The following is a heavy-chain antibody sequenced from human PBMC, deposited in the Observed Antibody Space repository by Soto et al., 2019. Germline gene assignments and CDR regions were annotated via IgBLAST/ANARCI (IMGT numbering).Heavy chain of an antibody. CDR2: IYYSGRT. D-gene: IGHD1-1*01. J-gene: IGHJ5*02. CDR1: GGSISNNAYY. Sequence: QVQLQESGPGLVKPSQTLSLTCTVSGGSISNNAYYWNWIRQHPGKGPEWIGYIYYSGRTNYNPSLKSRVTISVDTSKNQFSLLLISVTAADQAVYYCARGRYYGNDLRDPDVYLREIDPWGQGTLVTVSS. CDR3: ARGRYYGNDLRDPDVYLREIDP. V-gene: IGHV4-31*03.